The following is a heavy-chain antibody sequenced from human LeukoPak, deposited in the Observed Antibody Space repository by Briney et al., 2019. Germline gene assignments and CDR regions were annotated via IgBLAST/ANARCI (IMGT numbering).Heavy chain of an antibody. Sequence: GGSLRLSCAGSGFTFSSYEMNWVRQAPGKGLEWVSYISSSGSTIYYADSVKGRFTISRDNAKNSLYLQMNSLRAEDTAVYYCARGALRYSRGAFDIWGQGTMVTVSS. D-gene: IGHD3-9*01. CDR2: ISSSGSTI. V-gene: IGHV3-48*03. J-gene: IGHJ3*02. CDR1: GFTFSSYE. CDR3: ARGALRYSRGAFDI.